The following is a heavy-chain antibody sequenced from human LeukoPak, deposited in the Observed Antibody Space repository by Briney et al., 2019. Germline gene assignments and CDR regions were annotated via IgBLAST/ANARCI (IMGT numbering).Heavy chain of an antibody. CDR1: GFTFSTYA. D-gene: IGHD3-10*01. CDR3: AKFTRTLVRGALVN. J-gene: IGHJ4*02. V-gene: IGHV3-23*01. Sequence: QTGGSLRLSCAASGFTFSTYAMSWVRQAPGKGLEWVSAIGGSGGSTYYADSVKGRFSISRDDSKHTLYLQMNSLRAEDTAVYYCAKFTRTLVRGALVNWGQGTLVTVSS. CDR2: IGGSGGST.